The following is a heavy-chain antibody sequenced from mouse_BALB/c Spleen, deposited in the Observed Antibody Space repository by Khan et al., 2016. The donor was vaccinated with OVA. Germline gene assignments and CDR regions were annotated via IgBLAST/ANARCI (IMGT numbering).Heavy chain of an antibody. J-gene: IGHJ2*01. CDR2: INPTSGYT. Sequence: QVQLQQSGAELAKPGASVKMSCKASGYTFTTYWMHWVKQRHGQGLEWIGYINPTSGYTDYNDKFKDRATLSAVKSSSTAYMQLNSLTSEDSAVYYCTRDRSDYWGQGTTLTDSS. CDR3: TRDRSDY. CDR1: GYTFTTYW. V-gene: IGHV1-7*01.